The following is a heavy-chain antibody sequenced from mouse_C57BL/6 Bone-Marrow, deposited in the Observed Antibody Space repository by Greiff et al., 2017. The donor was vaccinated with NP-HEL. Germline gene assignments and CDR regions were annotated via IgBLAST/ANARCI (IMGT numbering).Heavy chain of an antibody. Sequence: QVQLQQSGPELVKPGASVKISCKASGYAFSSSWMNWVKQRPGKGLEWIGRIYPGDGDTNSNGKFKGKATLTADKSSSTAYMQLSSLTSEDSAVYFCARANPDYWGQGTTLTVSS. CDR3: ARANPDY. J-gene: IGHJ2*01. CDR2: IYPGDGDT. V-gene: IGHV1-82*01. CDR1: GYAFSSSW. D-gene: IGHD4-1*01.